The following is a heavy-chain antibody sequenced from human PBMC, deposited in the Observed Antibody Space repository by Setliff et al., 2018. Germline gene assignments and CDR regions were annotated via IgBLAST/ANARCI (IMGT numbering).Heavy chain of an antibody. J-gene: IGHJ6*03. D-gene: IGHD2-21*02. Sequence: GGSLRLSCEAFGFTFNNYWMSWVRQAPGKGLEWISYTSSGSNSIYYADSVMGRFTISRDNDRNFLYLQMNRLRPEDTAVYYCAKSGGDHCCPLYHHYYMDVWGTGTTVTVSS. V-gene: IGHV3-48*01. CDR2: TSSGSNSI. CDR3: AKSGGDHCCPLYHHYYMDV. CDR1: GFTFNNYW.